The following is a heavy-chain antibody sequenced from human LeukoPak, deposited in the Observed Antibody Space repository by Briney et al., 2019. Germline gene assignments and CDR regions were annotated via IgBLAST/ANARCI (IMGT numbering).Heavy chain of an antibody. CDR2: ISSSSSTI. D-gene: IGHD3-3*01. CDR1: GFTFSSYS. J-gene: IGHJ3*02. V-gene: IGHV3-48*01. Sequence: GGSLRLSCTASGFTFSSYSMNWVRQAPGKGLEWVSYISSSSSTIYYADSVKGRFTISRDNAKNSLYLQMNSLRAEDTAVYYCARLSLTIFGVVIPDDAFDIWGQGTMVTVSS. CDR3: ARLSLTIFGVVIPDDAFDI.